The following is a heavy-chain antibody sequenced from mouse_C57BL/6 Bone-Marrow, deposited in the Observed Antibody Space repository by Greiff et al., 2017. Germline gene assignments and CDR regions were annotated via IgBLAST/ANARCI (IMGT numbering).Heavy chain of an antibody. CDR3: ALYYGSSYYAMDY. D-gene: IGHD1-1*01. J-gene: IGHJ4*01. CDR1: GFNIKNTY. V-gene: IGHV14-3*01. CDR2: IDPANGNT. Sequence: EVQLVESVAELVRPGASVKLSCTASGFNIKNTYMHWVKQRPEQGLEWIGRIDPANGNTKYAPKFQGKATITADTSSNTAYLQLSSLTSEDTAIYYCALYYGSSYYAMDYWGQGTSVTVSS.